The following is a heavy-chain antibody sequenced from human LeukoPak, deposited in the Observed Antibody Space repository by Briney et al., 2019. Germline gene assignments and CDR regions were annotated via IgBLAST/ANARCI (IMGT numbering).Heavy chain of an antibody. CDR2: ISSSGGTI. Sequence: GRSLRLSCPASGFTFRSYEMNWVRQAPGKGPEWVSYISSSGGTIYYADSVKGRFTISRDNAKNSLHLQMNSLRAEVTAVYYCARGASHYGSGSYYNALDYWGQGSLVTVSS. CDR3: ARGASHYGSGSYYNALDY. CDR1: GFTFRSYE. V-gene: IGHV3-48*03. D-gene: IGHD3-10*01. J-gene: IGHJ4*02.